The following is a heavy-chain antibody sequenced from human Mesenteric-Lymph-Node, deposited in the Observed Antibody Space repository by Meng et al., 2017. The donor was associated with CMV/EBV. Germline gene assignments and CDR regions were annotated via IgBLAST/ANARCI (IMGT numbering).Heavy chain of an antibody. CDR3: ARAWGTLYYYYGMDV. J-gene: IGHJ6*02. D-gene: IGHD7-27*01. CDR2: IYNSGTT. CDR1: AYSINSGYY. V-gene: IGHV4-38-2*02. Sequence: SETLSLTCTVSAYSINSGYYWGWIRQPPGKGLEWIGSIYNSGTTYYNPPLKSRVTISVDTSKNQFSLKLSSVTAADTAVYYCARAWGTLYYYYGMDVWGQGTTVTVSS.